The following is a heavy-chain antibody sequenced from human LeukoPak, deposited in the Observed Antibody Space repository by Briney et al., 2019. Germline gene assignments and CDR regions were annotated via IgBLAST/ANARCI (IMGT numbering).Heavy chain of an antibody. D-gene: IGHD6-13*01. CDR2: IYYGGST. V-gene: IGHV4-39*07. Sequence: PSETLSLTCAVSGASISSRTYYWGWIRQPPGKGLEWIGTIYYGGSTYYNPSLKSRVPISVDTSKNQFSLRLISVTAADTAVHYCARGGGGAQQQLVGLTYFDFWGQGTLVTVSS. CDR1: GASISSRTYY. J-gene: IGHJ4*02. CDR3: ARGGGGAQQQLVGLTYFDF.